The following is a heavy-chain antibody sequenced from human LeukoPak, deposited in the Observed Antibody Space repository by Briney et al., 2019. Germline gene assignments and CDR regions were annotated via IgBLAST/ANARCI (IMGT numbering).Heavy chain of an antibody. Sequence: PSETLSLTCTVSGGSISSYHWSWIRQPAGKGLEWIGSIYYSGSTYYNPSLKSRVTISVDTSKNQFSLKLSSVTAADTAVYYCARDDLSYWSHYFDYWGQGTLVTVSS. D-gene: IGHD1-26*01. CDR3: ARDDLSYWSHYFDY. CDR2: IYYSGST. V-gene: IGHV4-4*07. CDR1: GGSISSYH. J-gene: IGHJ4*02.